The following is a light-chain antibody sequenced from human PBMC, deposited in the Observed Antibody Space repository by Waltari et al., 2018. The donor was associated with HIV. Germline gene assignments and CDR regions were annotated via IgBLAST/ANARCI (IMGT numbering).Light chain of an antibody. CDR2: PTN. J-gene: IGLJ3*02. CDR1: FSNVGSHT. Sequence: QSILTQPPSTSGTPGQRVTISCSGSFSNVGSHTVNWFQHLPGTSPKLLIYPTNQRPSGVPDRFSGSKSGTSASLAISGLQSEDEAVYYCASWDANLNGIVFGGGTKLAVL. CDR3: ASWDANLNGIV. V-gene: IGLV1-44*01.